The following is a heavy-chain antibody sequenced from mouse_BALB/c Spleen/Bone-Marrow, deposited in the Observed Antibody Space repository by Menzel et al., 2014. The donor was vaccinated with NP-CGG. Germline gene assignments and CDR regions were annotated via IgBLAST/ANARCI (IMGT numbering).Heavy chain of an antibody. CDR2: IYPGSGST. CDR3: TRGFAY. CDR1: GYTFTSYG. J-gene: IGHJ3*01. Sequence: LQQSGSELVRPGASVKLSCKTSGYTFTSYGMHWVKQRHGQGLEWIGNIYPGSGSTNYDEKFKSKGTLTVDTSSSTAYMHLSSLTSEDSAVYYCTRGFAYWGQGTLVTVSA. V-gene: IGHV1S22*01.